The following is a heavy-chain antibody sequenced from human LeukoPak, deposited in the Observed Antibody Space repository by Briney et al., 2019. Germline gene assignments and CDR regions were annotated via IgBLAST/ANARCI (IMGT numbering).Heavy chain of an antibody. CDR1: GYSISSGYY. CDR2: IYHTGST. J-gene: IGHJ4*02. V-gene: IGHV4-38-2*02. CDR3: ARPASSSGSFVD. Sequence: SETLSLTCTVSGYSISSGYYWGWIRQPPGKGLEWIGSIYHTGSTNYNPSLKSRVTISVDKSKNQFSLKLSSVTAADTAVYYCARPASSSGSFVDWGQGTLVTVSS. D-gene: IGHD3-10*01.